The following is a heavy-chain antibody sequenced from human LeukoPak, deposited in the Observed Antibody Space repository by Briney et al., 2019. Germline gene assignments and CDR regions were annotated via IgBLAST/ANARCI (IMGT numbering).Heavy chain of an antibody. CDR3: ARLDGSGRLKGILDH. V-gene: IGHV3-7*01. Sequence: PGGSLRLSCAASGFTFSSYWMTWARQAPGKGLEWVANIKEDGSERYYVDSVKGRFTISRDNAKNSLYLQMNSPRVEDTAVYYCARLDGSGRLKGILDHWGQGTLVTVSS. CDR2: IKEDGSER. J-gene: IGHJ4*02. CDR1: GFTFSSYW. D-gene: IGHD3-10*01.